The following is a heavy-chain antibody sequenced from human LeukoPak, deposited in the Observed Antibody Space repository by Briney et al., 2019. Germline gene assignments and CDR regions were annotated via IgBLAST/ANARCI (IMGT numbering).Heavy chain of an antibody. Sequence: GGSLRLSCAASGFTFDDYAMHWVRQAPGKGLEWVSGISWNSGSIGYADSVKGRFTISRDNAKNSLYLQMNSLRAEDTALYYCAKDGIVVVPAATNGYYYYYYMDVWGKGTTVTVSS. CDR3: AKDGIVVVPAATNGYYYYYYMDV. D-gene: IGHD2-2*01. CDR1: GFTFDDYA. V-gene: IGHV3-9*01. CDR2: ISWNSGSI. J-gene: IGHJ6*03.